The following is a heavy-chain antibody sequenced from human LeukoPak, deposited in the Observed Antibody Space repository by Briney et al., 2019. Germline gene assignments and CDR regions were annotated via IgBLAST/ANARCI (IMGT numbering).Heavy chain of an antibody. V-gene: IGHV1-3*01. Sequence: ASVKVCCKASGYTFTSYAMHWVRQAPGQRLVWMRWINAGNGNTKYSLKFQGRVTITRDTSASTAYMELSSLRSEDTAVYYCAREERAAKVRLDYWGQGTLVTVSS. CDR2: INAGNGNT. J-gene: IGHJ4*02. CDR1: GYTFTSYA. D-gene: IGHD5-24*01. CDR3: AREERAAKVRLDY.